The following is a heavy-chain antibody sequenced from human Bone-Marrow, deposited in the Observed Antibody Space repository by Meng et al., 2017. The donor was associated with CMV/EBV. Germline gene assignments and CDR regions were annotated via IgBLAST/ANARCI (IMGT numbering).Heavy chain of an antibody. CDR1: GFTFSSYW. J-gene: IGHJ6*02. CDR2: INSDGSST. Sequence: GESLKISCAASGFTFSSYWMHWVRQAPGKGLVWVSRINSDGSSTSYADSVKGRFTISRDNAKNTLYLQMNSLRAEDTAVYYCASGILPWNYYYGMDVWSQGTTVTVSS. CDR3: ASGILPWNYYYGMDV. V-gene: IGHV3-74*01. D-gene: IGHD1-14*01.